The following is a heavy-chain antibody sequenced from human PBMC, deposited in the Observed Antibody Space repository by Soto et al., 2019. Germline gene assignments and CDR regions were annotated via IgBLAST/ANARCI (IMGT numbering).Heavy chain of an antibody. CDR2: IKRKTDGGTT. CDR1: GFTFSNAW. D-gene: IGHD4-17*01. CDR3: TTDAGGVNYRDYGAY. V-gene: IGHV3-15*07. J-gene: IGHJ4*02. Sequence: EVQLVESGGGLVKPGGCLRLSCAASGFTFSNAWMNWVRQAPGRGLEWVGRIKRKTDGGTTDYTAPVKGRFTISRDDSENTLYLQMNSLKTEDTAVYYCTTDAGGVNYRDYGAYWGQGTLVTVSS.